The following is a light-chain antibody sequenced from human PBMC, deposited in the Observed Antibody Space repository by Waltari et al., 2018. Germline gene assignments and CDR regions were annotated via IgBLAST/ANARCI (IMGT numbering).Light chain of an antibody. Sequence: DIVMTQSPDSLAVSLGERAHINCKSSQSLLYSSNNKNYLAWYQLKPGQPPKLLIYWASSRESGVPDRFSGSGSGTDFTLTISSLQADDVAVYYCQQYYRSPPWTFGQGTKVEIK. V-gene: IGKV4-1*01. J-gene: IGKJ1*01. CDR3: QQYYRSPPWT. CDR2: WAS. CDR1: QSLLYSSNNKNY.